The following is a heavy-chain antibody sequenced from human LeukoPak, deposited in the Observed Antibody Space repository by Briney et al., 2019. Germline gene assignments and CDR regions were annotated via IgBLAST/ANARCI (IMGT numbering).Heavy chain of an antibody. CDR2: LQYDGNNK. CDR1: GFTFSDYA. V-gene: IGHV3-30*02. CDR3: AKDSKHYSMDV. J-gene: IGHJ6*02. Sequence: QPGGSLRLSCAVSGFTFSDYAMHWVRQAPGKGLEWVALLQYDGNNKYYVDSVKGRFTISRDISKNTLYLQMNSLRPHDTAVYYCAKDSKHYSMDVWGQGTTLTVS. D-gene: IGHD2/OR15-2a*01.